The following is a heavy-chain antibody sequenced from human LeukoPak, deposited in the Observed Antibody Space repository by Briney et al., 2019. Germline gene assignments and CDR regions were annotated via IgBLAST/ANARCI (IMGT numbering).Heavy chain of an antibody. J-gene: IGHJ2*01. D-gene: IGHD2-8*01. Sequence: GGSLRLSCAASGFSFSSYEMNWVRQAPGKGLEWVSYISSSGSAIYSAASVKGRSTISRDNAKNSLYLQMNSLRAEDTAVYYCARGQYCTNGVCSDYWYFDLWGRGTLVTVSS. CDR1: GFSFSSYE. CDR3: ARGQYCTNGVCSDYWYFDL. V-gene: IGHV3-48*03. CDR2: ISSSGSAI.